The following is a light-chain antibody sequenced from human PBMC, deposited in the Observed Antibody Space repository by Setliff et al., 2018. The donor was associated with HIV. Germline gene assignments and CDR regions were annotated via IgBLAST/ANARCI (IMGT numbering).Light chain of an antibody. CDR3: QSFDSSNHVI. V-gene: IGLV6-57*01. Sequence: FMLTQPHSVSESPGKTVTISCTRSSGSIASNFVQWYQQRPGSSPTTVIYEDNQRPSGVPDRFSGSIDSSSNSVSLTISGLKTEDEADYYCQSFDSSNHVIFGGGTKVTV. J-gene: IGLJ2*01. CDR2: EDN. CDR1: SGSIASNF.